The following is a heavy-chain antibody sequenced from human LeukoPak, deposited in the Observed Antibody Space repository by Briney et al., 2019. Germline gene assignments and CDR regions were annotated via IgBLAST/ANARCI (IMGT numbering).Heavy chain of an antibody. V-gene: IGHV4-38-2*02. Sequence: PSETLSLTCAVSGCSISSGYYWGWIRQPPGKGLEWIGSIYHSGSTYYNPSLKSRVTISVDTSKNQFSLKLSSVTAADTAVYYCARDTYDILTGYYLYYYYGMDVWGKGTTVTVSS. D-gene: IGHD3-9*01. J-gene: IGHJ6*04. CDR3: ARDTYDILTGYYLYYYYGMDV. CDR2: IYHSGST. CDR1: GCSISSGYY.